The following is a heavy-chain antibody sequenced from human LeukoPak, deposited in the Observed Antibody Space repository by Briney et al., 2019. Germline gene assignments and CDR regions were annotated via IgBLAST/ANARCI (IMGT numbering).Heavy chain of an antibody. CDR1: GFTFSSYN. CDR3: ASSAYYGSGSYWY. J-gene: IGHJ4*02. V-gene: IGHV3-21*01. Sequence: GGSLRLSCAASGFTFSSYNMNWVRQAPGKGLEWVSSISSTSRSYIYYADSVKGRFTISRDNAKNSLYLQMNSLRAEDTAVYYCASSAYYGSGSYWYWGQGTLVTVSS. D-gene: IGHD3-10*01. CDR2: ISSTSRSYI.